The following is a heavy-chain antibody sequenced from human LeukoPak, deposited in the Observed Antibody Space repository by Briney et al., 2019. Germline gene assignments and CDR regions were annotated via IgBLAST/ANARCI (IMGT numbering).Heavy chain of an antibody. Sequence: PGGSLTLSCAASGLTFSRYNMNWVRQAPRKGLEWVSSIGTSSNNIYYTDSVKGRFTISRDNAKNSLYLQVDSLRVEDTAVYFCASGTVGNYALDYWGQGTLVTVSS. D-gene: IGHD1-7*01. V-gene: IGHV3-21*01. J-gene: IGHJ4*02. CDR2: IGTSSNNI. CDR1: GLTFSRYN. CDR3: ASGTVGNYALDY.